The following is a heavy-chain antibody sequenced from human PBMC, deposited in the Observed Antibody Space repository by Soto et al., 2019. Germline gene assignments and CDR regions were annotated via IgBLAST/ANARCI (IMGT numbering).Heavy chain of an antibody. CDR2: IFYSGSS. CDR3: PRHLRCCGLDV. Sequence: PGKKLEWIGDIFYSGSSNLNPSLRSRLSISIDTSKNKFSLLLKSVTAADTAVYYCPRHLRCCGLDVWGLGTTVTIS. V-gene: IGHV4-59*08. J-gene: IGHJ6*02. D-gene: IGHD3-9*01.